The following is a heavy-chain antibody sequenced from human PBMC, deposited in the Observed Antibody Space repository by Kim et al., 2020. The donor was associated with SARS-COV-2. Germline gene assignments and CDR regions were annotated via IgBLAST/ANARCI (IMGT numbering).Heavy chain of an antibody. J-gene: IGHJ3*02. V-gene: IGHV3-9*01. CDR1: GFTFGDYA. CDR3: AKDMNDSSGYDVGAFDI. Sequence: GGSLRLSCAASGFTFGDYAMHWVRQAPGKGLEWVSGISWNSGSIGYADSVKGRFTISRDNAKNSLYLQMNSLRAEDTALYYCAKDMNDSSGYDVGAFDIWGQGTMVTVSS. D-gene: IGHD3-22*01. CDR2: ISWNSGSI.